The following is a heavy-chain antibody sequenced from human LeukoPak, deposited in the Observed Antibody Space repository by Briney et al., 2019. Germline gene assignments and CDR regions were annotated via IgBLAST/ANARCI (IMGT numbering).Heavy chain of an antibody. CDR3: ASGWSGWGFPLGAYFDY. D-gene: IGHD6-19*01. Sequence: SETLSLTCAVSGYSISSGYYWGWIRQPPGKGLGWIGSIYHSGSTYYNPSLKSRVTISVDTSKNQFSLKLSSVTAADTAVYYCASGWSGWGFPLGAYFDYWGQGTLVTVSS. V-gene: IGHV4-38-2*01. CDR2: IYHSGST. J-gene: IGHJ4*02. CDR1: GYSISSGYY.